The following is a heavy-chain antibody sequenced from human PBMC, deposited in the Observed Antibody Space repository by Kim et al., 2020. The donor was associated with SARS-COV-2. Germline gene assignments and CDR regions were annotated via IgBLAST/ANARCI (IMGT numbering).Heavy chain of an antibody. CDR2: IWYDGSNK. Sequence: GGSLRLSCAASGFTFSSYGMHWVRQAPGKGLEWVAVIWYDGSNKYYGDSVKGRFTISRDNSKNSLYLQMNSLRDEDTAVYYCVLVPGGYWGQGTLVTVSS. CDR1: GFTFSSYG. D-gene: IGHD2-21*02. V-gene: IGHV3-33*01. J-gene: IGHJ4*02. CDR3: VLVPGGY.